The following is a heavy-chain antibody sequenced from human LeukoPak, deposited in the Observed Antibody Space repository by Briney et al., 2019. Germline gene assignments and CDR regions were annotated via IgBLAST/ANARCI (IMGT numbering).Heavy chain of an antibody. V-gene: IGHV3-15*01. D-gene: IGHD2-21*01. CDR2: INSNNDGGTT. CDR3: TPVMVEDRGF. J-gene: IGHJ4*02. CDR1: GFIFNKAW. Sequence: GGSLRLSCAASGFIFNKAWMNWVRQAPGKGPEWVGRINSNNDGGTTDYASPVEGRFIISRDDSKNTIYLQMNRLIIDDTVIYYCTPVMVEDRGFWGQGTLVTVSS.